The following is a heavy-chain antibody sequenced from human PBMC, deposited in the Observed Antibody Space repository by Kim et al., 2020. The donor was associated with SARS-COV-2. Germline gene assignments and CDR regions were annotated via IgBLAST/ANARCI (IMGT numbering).Heavy chain of an antibody. CDR3: ARDRAGYYDISGNTLPDAFDI. Sequence: SETLSLTCTVSGGSISSYYWSWIRQPPGKGLEWIGYIFYSGSTNYNPSLKSRVTISVDTSKNQFSLKLSSVTAADTAVYFCARDRAGYYDISGNTLPDAFDIWGRGTMVTVSS. V-gene: IGHV4-59*01. CDR1: GGSISSYY. D-gene: IGHD3-22*01. CDR2: IFYSGST. J-gene: IGHJ3*02.